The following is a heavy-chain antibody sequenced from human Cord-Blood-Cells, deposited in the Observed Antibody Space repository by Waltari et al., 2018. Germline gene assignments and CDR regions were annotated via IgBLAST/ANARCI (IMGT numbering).Heavy chain of an antibody. CDR2: IYSGGST. CDR1: GFTVSSNN. CDR3: ARTSNWARGDY. Sequence: EVQLVESGGGLIQPGGSLRLTCSASGFTVSSNNLSWVRQAPGKGLEWVSVIYSGGSTYYADSVKGRFTISRDNSKNTLYLQMNSLRAEDTAVYYCARTSNWARGDYWGQGTLVTVSS. V-gene: IGHV3-53*01. J-gene: IGHJ4*02. D-gene: IGHD7-27*01.